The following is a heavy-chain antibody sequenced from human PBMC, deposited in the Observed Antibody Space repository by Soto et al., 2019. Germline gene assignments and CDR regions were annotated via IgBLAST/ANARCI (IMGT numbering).Heavy chain of an antibody. Sequence: GGSLRLSCAASGFTFSSYWMHWVRQAPGKGLVWVSRINSDGSSTSYADSVKGRFTISRDNSKNSLYLQMNSLRAEDTAVYYCAKDSTLGMASRYYDFWSGYSAFDYWGQGTLVTVSS. CDR1: GFTFSSYW. CDR3: AKDSTLGMASRYYDFWSGYSAFDY. D-gene: IGHD3-3*01. J-gene: IGHJ4*02. CDR2: INSDGSST. V-gene: IGHV3-74*01.